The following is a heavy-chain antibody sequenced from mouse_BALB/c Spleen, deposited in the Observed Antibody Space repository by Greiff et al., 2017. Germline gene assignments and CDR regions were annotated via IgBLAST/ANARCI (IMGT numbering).Heavy chain of an antibody. CDR3: TRGYGNYDYWYFDV. CDR2: IDPETGGT. V-gene: IGHV1-15*01. J-gene: IGHJ1*01. D-gene: IGHD2-1*01. CDR1: GYTFTDYE. Sequence: QVQLQQSGAELVRPGASVTLSCKASGYTFTDYEMHWVKQTPVHGLEWIGAIDPETGGTAYNQKFKGKATLTADKSSSTAYMELRSLTSEDSAVYYCTRGYGNYDYWYFDVWGAGTTVTVSS.